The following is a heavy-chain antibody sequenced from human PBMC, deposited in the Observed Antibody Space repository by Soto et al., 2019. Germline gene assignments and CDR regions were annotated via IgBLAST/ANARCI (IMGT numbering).Heavy chain of an antibody. CDR3: ARKGVAFDY. Sequence: WGSLGLFCASSGFTFSIYSMNWVRQAPGKGLEWISYISTTSSSIYYADSVKGRFTISRDNAKNSLFLQMNSLRDEDTAVYYCARKGVAFDYWGQGALVTVS. V-gene: IGHV3-48*02. CDR1: GFTFSIYS. J-gene: IGHJ4*02. D-gene: IGHD3-3*01. CDR2: ISTTSSSI.